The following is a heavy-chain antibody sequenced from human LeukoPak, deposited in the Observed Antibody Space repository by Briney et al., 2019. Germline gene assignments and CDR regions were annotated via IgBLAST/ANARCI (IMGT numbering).Heavy chain of an antibody. D-gene: IGHD6-19*01. CDR3: ARPLQWLGYYYYGMDV. V-gene: IGHV3-48*04. CDR2: ISSSSSTI. J-gene: IGHJ6*02. Sequence: GGSLRLSWAASGFTFSSYSMNWVRQAPGKGLEWVSYISSSSSTIYYADSVKGRFTISRDNAKNSLFLQMSSLRAEDTAVYYCARPLQWLGYYYYGMDVWGQGTTVTVSS. CDR1: GFTFSSYS.